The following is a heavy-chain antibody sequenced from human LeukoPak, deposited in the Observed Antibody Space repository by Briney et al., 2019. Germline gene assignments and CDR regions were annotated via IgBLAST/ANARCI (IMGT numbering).Heavy chain of an antibody. D-gene: IGHD3-3*01. CDR2: IKSSSTYI. V-gene: IGHV3-21*01. CDR3: ARDKGTEGLLPRGDWYFDL. J-gene: IGHJ2*01. CDR1: GFTFSSYS. Sequence: PGGSLRLSCAASGFTFSSYSMNWVRQAPGKGLEWVSSIKSSSTYIYYAGSVKGRFTISRDNAKNSLFLQMISLRAEDTAVYYCARDKGTEGLLPRGDWYFDLWGRGTLVTVSS.